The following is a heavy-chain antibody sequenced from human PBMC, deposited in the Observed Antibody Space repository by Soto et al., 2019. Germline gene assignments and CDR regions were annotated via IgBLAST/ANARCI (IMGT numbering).Heavy chain of an antibody. CDR2: IYHSGST. Sequence: SETLSLTCAVSSGSISSSNWWSWVRQPPGKGLEWIGEIYHSGSTNYNPSLKSRVTISVDKSKNQFSLKLSSVTAADTAVYYCARRLVPGTKGDYYYYYMDVWGKGTTVTVSS. J-gene: IGHJ6*03. CDR3: ARRLVPGTKGDYYYYYMDV. D-gene: IGHD6-6*01. CDR1: SGSISSSNW. V-gene: IGHV4-4*02.